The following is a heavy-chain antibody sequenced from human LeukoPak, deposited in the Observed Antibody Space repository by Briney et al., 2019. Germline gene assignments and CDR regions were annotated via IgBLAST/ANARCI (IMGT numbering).Heavy chain of an antibody. CDR2: IRYDGSNK. D-gene: IGHD2-2*01. CDR1: GFTFSDYG. Sequence: GGSLRLSCTTSGFTFSDYGMHWVRQTPGKGLEWVTFIRYDGSNKYYADSVKGRFTISRDNSKNTVYLQMNSLRAEDTAVYYCAKALLSSRHAFDIWGQGTMVTVSS. CDR3: AKALLSSRHAFDI. V-gene: IGHV3-30*02. J-gene: IGHJ3*02.